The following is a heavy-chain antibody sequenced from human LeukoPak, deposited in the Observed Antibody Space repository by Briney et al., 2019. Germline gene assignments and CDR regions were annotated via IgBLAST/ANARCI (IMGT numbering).Heavy chain of an antibody. CDR3: ARGMASSSSRAGYDY. V-gene: IGHV4-34*01. D-gene: IGHD3-22*01. CDR2: INHSGST. J-gene: IGHJ4*02. CDR1: GGSFSGYY. Sequence: SETLSLTCAVYGGSFSGYYWSWIRQPPGKGLEWIGEINHSGSTNYNPSLKSRVTISVDTSKNQFSLKLSSVTAADTAVYYCARGMASSSSRAGYDYRGQGTLVTVSS.